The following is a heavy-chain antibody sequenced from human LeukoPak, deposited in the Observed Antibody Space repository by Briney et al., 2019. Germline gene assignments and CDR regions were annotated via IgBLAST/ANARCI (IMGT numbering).Heavy chain of an antibody. V-gene: IGHV4-34*01. CDR2: INHSGST. Sequence: KSSETLSLTCAVYGGSFSGYYWSWIRQPPGKGLEWIGEINHSGSTNYNPSLKSRVTISVDTSKNQFSLKLSSVTAADTAVYYCASNYKDAFDIWGQGTMVTVSS. J-gene: IGHJ3*02. CDR1: GGSFSGYY. CDR3: ASNYKDAFDI. D-gene: IGHD5-24*01.